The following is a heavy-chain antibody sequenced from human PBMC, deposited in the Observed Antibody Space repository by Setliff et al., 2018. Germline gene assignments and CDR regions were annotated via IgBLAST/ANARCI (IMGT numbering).Heavy chain of an antibody. J-gene: IGHJ3*02. V-gene: IGHV1-46*01. CDR2: INPSSGRT. D-gene: IGHD3-22*01. CDR1: GYTFTSHY. CDR3: ARDVFPYHYEGAFDI. Sequence: APVKVSCQASGYTFTSHYMHWVRQAPGLGLEWMGTINPSSGRTSYAQKFQGRVTMTRDTSTSTVYMDMSSLRSEDTAVYYCARDVFPYHYEGAFDIWGQGTMVTVSS.